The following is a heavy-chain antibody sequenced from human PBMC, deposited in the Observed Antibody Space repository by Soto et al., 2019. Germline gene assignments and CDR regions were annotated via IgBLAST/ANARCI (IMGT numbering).Heavy chain of an antibody. CDR2: INPNSGGT. CDR3: ARGLDTAMGPDAFDI. CDR1: GYTFTGYY. J-gene: IGHJ3*02. D-gene: IGHD5-18*01. Sequence: QVQLVQSGAEVKKPGASVKVSCKASGYTFTGYYMHWVRQAPGQGLEWMGWINPNSGGTNYAQKFQGWVTMTRDTAIRTAYMELSRLRSDDTAVYYCARGLDTAMGPDAFDIWGQGTMVTVSS. V-gene: IGHV1-2*04.